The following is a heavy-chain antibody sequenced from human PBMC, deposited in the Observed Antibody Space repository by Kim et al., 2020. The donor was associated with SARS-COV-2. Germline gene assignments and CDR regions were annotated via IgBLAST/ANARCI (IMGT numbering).Heavy chain of an antibody. J-gene: IGHJ6*01. Sequence: GGSLRLSCAASGFTFSSDWMHWVRQAPGKGLEWVANIKEDGSKKFYAGSVKGRFTISRDNAKNSLYLQMNSLRAEDTAVYYCGRSMDVWGQGTTVTVS. CDR2: IKEDGSKK. V-gene: IGHV3-7*01. CDR3: GRSMDV. CDR1: GFTFSSDW.